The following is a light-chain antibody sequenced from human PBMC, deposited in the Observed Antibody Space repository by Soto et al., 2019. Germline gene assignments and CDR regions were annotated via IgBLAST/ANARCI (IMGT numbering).Light chain of an antibody. CDR3: QQYNNWPPST. V-gene: IGKV3-15*01. CDR2: SAS. J-gene: IGKJ5*01. Sequence: EIVMTQSPATLSVSLGERATLSCRASQSGSSNLAWYQQKPGQTPSLLMYSASTRVTGIAARCSCSASGREFTITISSLQSEDFAVYYCQQYNNWPPSTFGQGTRLEIK. CDR1: QSGSSN.